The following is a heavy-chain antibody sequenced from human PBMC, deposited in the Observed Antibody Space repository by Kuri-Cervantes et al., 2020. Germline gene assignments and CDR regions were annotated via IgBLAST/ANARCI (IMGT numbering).Heavy chain of an antibody. J-gene: IGHJ4*02. V-gene: IGHV3-53*01. CDR1: GFTVSSNY. D-gene: IGHD5-18*01. CDR2: IYSGGST. CDR3: ARAGRGIQLWLNY. Sequence: GGSLRLSCAASGFTVSSNYMSRVRQAPGKGLEWVSVIYSGGSTYYADSVKGRFTISRDNSKNTLYLQMNSLRAEDTAVYYCARAGRGIQLWLNYWGQGTLVTVSS.